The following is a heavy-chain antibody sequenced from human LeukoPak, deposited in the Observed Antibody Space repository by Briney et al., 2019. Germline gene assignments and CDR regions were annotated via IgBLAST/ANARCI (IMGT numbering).Heavy chain of an antibody. CDR1: GFTFSSYG. Sequence: GRSLRLSCAASGFTFSSYGMHWVRQAPGKGLEWVAVIWYDGSNKYYADSVKGRFTISRDNSKNTLYLQMNSLRAEDTAVYYCARGPRGGSPPPPRDYWGQGTLVTVSS. V-gene: IGHV3-33*01. CDR3: ARGPRGGSPPPPRDY. J-gene: IGHJ4*02. CDR2: IWYDGSNK. D-gene: IGHD2-15*01.